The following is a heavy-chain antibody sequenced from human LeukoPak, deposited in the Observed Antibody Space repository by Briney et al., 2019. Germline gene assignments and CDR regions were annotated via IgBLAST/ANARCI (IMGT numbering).Heavy chain of an antibody. CDR1: GGSFSGYY. V-gene: IGHV4-34*01. D-gene: IGHD1-26*01. J-gene: IGHJ4*02. CDR3: ARGVSSGSYYNPFDS. CDR2: ISHTEST. Sequence: PSVTLSLTCAVYGGSFSGYYWSWIRKPPGKRLEWIGEISHTESTTYNPSLKSRVTISVDKSKNQFSLKLKSLTAADTAIYYCARGVSSGSYYNPFDSWGQGTLVTVSS.